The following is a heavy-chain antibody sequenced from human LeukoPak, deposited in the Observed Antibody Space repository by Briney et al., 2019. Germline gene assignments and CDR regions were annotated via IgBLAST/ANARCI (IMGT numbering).Heavy chain of an antibody. CDR2: ISTDGSRT. J-gene: IGHJ3*02. Sequence: PGRSLRLSCAASGFTFDDYAMHWVRQAPGKGLVWVSRISTDGSRTTYADSVKGRFTISRDNAKNTLYLQMNSLRAEDTAVYYCARESYCSGGSCYSGRAFDIWGQGTMVTVSS. D-gene: IGHD2-15*01. CDR3: ARESYCSGGSCYSGRAFDI. CDR1: GFTFDDYA. V-gene: IGHV3-74*01.